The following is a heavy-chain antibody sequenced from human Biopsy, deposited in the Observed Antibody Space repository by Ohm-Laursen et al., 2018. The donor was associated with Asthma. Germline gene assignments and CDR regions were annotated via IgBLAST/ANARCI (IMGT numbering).Heavy chain of an antibody. CDR3: ARTFHFWSPYHAEHYQL. Sequence: ETLSLTCAASGFTFGDYCMSWVRQVPGQGLEWVANIKHDGSEKNHVDSLKGRFTISRDNAKNSPYLQMNSLRAEDTAVYYCARTFHFWSPYHAEHYQLWGQGTLVTVSS. CDR1: GFTFGDYC. J-gene: IGHJ1*01. CDR2: IKHDGSEK. V-gene: IGHV3-7*01. D-gene: IGHD3-3*02.